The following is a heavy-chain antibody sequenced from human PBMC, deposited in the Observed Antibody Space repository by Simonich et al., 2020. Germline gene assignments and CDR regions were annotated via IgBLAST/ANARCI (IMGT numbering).Heavy chain of an antibody. V-gene: IGHV4-59*08. J-gene: IGHJ4*02. Sequence: QLQLQESGPGLVKPSETLSLTCTVSGGSISSYYWSWIRQPPGKGLDWIGYIYYSGSTNYNPPLKSRVTISVDTSKNQFSRKLSSVTAADTAVYYCASRGWSGYYDYWGQGTLVTVSS. D-gene: IGHD3-3*01. CDR3: ASRGWSGYYDY. CDR1: GGSISSYY. CDR2: IYYSGST.